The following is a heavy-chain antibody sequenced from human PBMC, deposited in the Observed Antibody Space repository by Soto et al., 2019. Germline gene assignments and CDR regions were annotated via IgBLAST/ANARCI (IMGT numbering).Heavy chain of an antibody. Sequence: QITLNESGPTQVKPRQTLTLTCTFSGFSLTTSGVGVGWIRHSPGKAPECLALIDWDDDKRYSPSLKSKLTITDETYKHQAVLTMAALDHAVTATYYCADRVLSTVCGLVSTTAIYFDFWGQGPPVAVSS. CDR2: IDWDDDK. CDR1: GFSLTTSGVG. CDR3: ADRVLSTVCGLVSTTAIYFDF. D-gene: IGHD3-3*01. J-gene: IGHJ4*02. V-gene: IGHV2-5*02.